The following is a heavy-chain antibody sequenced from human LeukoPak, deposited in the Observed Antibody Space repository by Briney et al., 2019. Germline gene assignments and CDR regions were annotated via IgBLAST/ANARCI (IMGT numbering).Heavy chain of an antibody. CDR3: AKDPDIVVVPAAIWFDP. V-gene: IGHV3-23*01. D-gene: IGHD2-2*01. Sequence: GGSLRLSCAASGLTFSSYAISWVRQAPGKGLEWVSAISGSGGSTYYADSVKGRFTISRDNSKNTLYLQMNSLRAEDTAVYYCAKDPDIVVVPAAIWFDPWGQGTLVTVSS. CDR2: ISGSGGST. CDR1: GLTFSSYA. J-gene: IGHJ5*02.